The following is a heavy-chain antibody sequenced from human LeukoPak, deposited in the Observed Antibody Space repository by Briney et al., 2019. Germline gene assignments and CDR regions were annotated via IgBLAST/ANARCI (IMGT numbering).Heavy chain of an antibody. V-gene: IGHV3-7*01. D-gene: IGHD3-10*01. Sequence: AGGSLRLSCAASGFTFSSYWMSWVRQALGKGLEWVANIKQDGSEKYYVDSVKGRFTISRDNAKNSLYLQINSLRAKDTAVYYCAKDYSKTSYYGSGTYYRPNWFDPWGQGTLVTVSS. CDR3: AKDYSKTSYYGSGTYYRPNWFDP. CDR2: IKQDGSEK. CDR1: GFTFSSYW. J-gene: IGHJ5*02.